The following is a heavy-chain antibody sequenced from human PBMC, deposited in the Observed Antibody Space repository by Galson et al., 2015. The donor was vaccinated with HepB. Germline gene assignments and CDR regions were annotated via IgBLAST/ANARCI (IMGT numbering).Heavy chain of an antibody. V-gene: IGHV4-59*08. CDR3: ARQKGNKMPFDY. CDR1: GSSISSHY. D-gene: IGHD1/OR15-1a*01. CDR2: IYDGGTT. J-gene: IGHJ4*02. Sequence: ETLSLTCSVSGSSISSHYWSWMRQPPGKGLKWIGHIYDGGTTNCNPSLKSRVTTSTDTSNNQISLKLSSVTAADTAVYHCARQKGNKMPFDYWGRGTLVTVSS.